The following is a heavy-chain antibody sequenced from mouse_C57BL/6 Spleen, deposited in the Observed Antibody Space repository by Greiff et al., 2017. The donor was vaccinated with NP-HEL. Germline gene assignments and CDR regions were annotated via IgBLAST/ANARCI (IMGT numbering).Heavy chain of an antibody. CDR1: GFTFSDYG. D-gene: IGHD2-14*01. Sequence: VQLKESGGGLVKPGGSLKLSCAASGFTFSDYGMHWVRQAPEKGLEWVAYINSGSSTIYYADTVKGRFTISRDNAKNTLFLQMTSLRSEDTAMYYCARPRVRDQAWFAYWGQGTLVTVSA. J-gene: IGHJ3*01. V-gene: IGHV5-17*01. CDR3: ARPRVRDQAWFAY. CDR2: INSGSSTI.